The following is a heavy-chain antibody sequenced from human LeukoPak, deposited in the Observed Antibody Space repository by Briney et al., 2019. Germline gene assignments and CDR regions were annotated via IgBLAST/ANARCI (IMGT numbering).Heavy chain of an antibody. V-gene: IGHV3-21*04. CDR3: ATYRQVLLPFES. CDR1: GFTFSSYS. CDR2: ISSSSSYI. J-gene: IGHJ4*02. Sequence: GGSLRLSCAASGFTFSSYSMNWVRQAPGKGLEWVSSISSSSSYIYYADSVRGRFTISRDNSRSTLSLQMNSLRAEDTAIYYCATYRQVLLPFESWGQGTLVTVSS. D-gene: IGHD2-8*02.